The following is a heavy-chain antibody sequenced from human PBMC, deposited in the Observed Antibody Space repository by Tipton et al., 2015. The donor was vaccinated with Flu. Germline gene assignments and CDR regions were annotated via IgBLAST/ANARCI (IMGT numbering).Heavy chain of an antibody. V-gene: IGHV3-7*04. D-gene: IGHD6-13*01. CDR1: GFTFSDYW. Sequence: SLRLSCAASGFTFSDYWMHWVRQAPGKGLEWVANIKQDGSEKYYVDSVKGRFTISRDNAKNSLYLQMNSLRVEDTAMYYCARAIMAAAAFWGQGTMVTVSS. CDR3: ARAIMAAAAF. J-gene: IGHJ3*01. CDR2: IKQDGSEK.